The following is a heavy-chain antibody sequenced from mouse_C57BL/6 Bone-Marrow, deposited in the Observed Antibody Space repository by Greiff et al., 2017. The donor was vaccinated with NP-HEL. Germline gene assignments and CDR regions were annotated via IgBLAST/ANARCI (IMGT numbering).Heavy chain of an antibody. CDR2: ISGGGGNT. Sequence: EVQGVESGGGLVKPGGSLKLSCAASGFTFSSYTMSWVRQTPEKRLEWVATISGGGGNTYYPDSVKGRFTISRDNAKNTLYLQMSSLRSEDTALYYCARRGLPTYYYAMDYWGQGTSVTVSS. J-gene: IGHJ4*01. V-gene: IGHV5-9*01. D-gene: IGHD3-1*01. CDR1: GFTFSSYT. CDR3: ARRGLPTYYYAMDY.